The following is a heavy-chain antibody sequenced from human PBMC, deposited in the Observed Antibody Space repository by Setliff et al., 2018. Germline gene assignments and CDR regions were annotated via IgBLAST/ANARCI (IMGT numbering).Heavy chain of an antibody. Sequence: SETLSLTCTVYGGSFSNNYWSWIRQSPGRGLEWIGESNHGGSTSYNPSLKSRVTMSLDTSKNQFSLKLRSVTVADTAVYYCARLGGLLVATMPFDSWGQGTQVTVSS. CDR2: SNHGGST. J-gene: IGHJ4*02. CDR3: ARLGGLLVATMPFDS. D-gene: IGHD5-12*01. V-gene: IGHV4-34*01. CDR1: GGSFSNNY.